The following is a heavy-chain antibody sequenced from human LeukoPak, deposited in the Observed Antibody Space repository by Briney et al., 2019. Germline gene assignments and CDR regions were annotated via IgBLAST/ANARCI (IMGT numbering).Heavy chain of an antibody. CDR1: GYSISNHYY. CDR2: YYHTGSS. D-gene: IGHD4-17*01. V-gene: IGHV4-38-2*01. J-gene: IGHJ2*01. CDR3: ASVTRSMSRFFDL. Sequence: PSETLSLTCAVSGYSISNHYYWGWIRQPPGKGLAWIGSYYHTGSSYYNPSLQSRVAISIDTSKNQFSLELASVTAADTAVYYCASVTRSMSRFFDLWGRGTLVIVSS.